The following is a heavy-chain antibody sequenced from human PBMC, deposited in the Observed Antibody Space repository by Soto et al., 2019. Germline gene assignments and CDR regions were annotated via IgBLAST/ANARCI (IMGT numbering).Heavy chain of an antibody. J-gene: IGHJ4*02. CDR2: INHSGST. CDR3: ARTDSVGSYPY. Sequence: SETLSLTCAVYGGSFSGYYWSWIRQPPGKGLEWIGEINHSGSTNYNPSLKSRVTISVDTSKNQFSLKLSSVTAADSAVYYCARTDSVGSYPYSGQGTLVTVS. V-gene: IGHV4-34*01. CDR1: GGSFSGYY. D-gene: IGHD2-15*01.